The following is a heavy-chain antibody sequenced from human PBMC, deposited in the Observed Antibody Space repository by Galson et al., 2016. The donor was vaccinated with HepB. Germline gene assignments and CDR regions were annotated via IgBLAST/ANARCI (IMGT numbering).Heavy chain of an antibody. CDR3: ACEYNSPYALDY. CDR1: GGSIRSNNW. V-gene: IGHV4-4*02. Sequence: SETLSLTCAVSGGSIRSNNWWSWVRQPPGKGLEWIGEIYYSGTTKYNPSLKSRVTISADTSKNQFSLNLNSVTAADTAIYYCACEYNSPYALDYWGQGTLVTVSS. CDR2: IYYSGTT. D-gene: IGHD1-14*01. J-gene: IGHJ4*02.